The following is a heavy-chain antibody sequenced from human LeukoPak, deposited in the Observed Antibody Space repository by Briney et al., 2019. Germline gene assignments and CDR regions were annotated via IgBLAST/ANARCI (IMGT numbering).Heavy chain of an antibody. Sequence: GGSLRLSCAASGFTFRNFWMSWVRQAPGKGLEWVAVISYDGSNKYYADSVKGRFTISRDNSKNTLYLQMNSLRAEDTAVYYCARKAVAGPLGYWGQGTLVTVSS. CDR2: ISYDGSNK. D-gene: IGHD6-19*01. J-gene: IGHJ4*02. CDR3: ARKAVAGPLGY. V-gene: IGHV3-30-3*01. CDR1: GFTFRNFW.